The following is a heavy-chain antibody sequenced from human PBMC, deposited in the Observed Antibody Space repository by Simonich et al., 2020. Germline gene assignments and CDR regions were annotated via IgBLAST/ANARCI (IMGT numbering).Heavy chain of an antibody. CDR3: ARVEYSSSGYFDL. CDR2: INPNSGGT. V-gene: IGHV1-2*02. D-gene: IGHD6-6*01. CDR1: GYTFTGYY. Sequence: QVQLVQSGAEVKKPGASVKVSCKASGYTFTGYYMHWVRQAPGQGLERRGWINPNSGGTNHAQKFQGRVTLTRDTSISTAYMELSRLRSDDTAVYYCARVEYSSSGYFDLWGRGTLVTVSS. J-gene: IGHJ2*01.